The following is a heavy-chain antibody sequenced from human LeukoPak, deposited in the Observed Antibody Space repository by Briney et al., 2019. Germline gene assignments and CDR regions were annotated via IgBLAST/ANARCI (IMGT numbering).Heavy chain of an antibody. CDR1: GFTFSSYG. J-gene: IGHJ4*02. CDR3: AKDPLLD. Sequence: LGRSLRLSCAASGFTFSSYGMHWVRQAPGKGLEWVAVISYDGSNKYYADSVKGRFTISRDNSKNTLYLQMNSLRAEDTAVYYCAKDPLLDWGQGTLVTVSS. CDR2: ISYDGSNK. V-gene: IGHV3-30*18.